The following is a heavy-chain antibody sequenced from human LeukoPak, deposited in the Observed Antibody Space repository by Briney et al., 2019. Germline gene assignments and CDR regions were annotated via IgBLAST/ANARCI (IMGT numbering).Heavy chain of an antibody. D-gene: IGHD2-2*01. V-gene: IGHV3-66*02. J-gene: IGHJ5*02. Sequence: PGGSLRLSCAASGFTVSSNYMSWVRQAPGKGLEWVSLIYSGGSTYYADSVKGRFTISRDNSKNTLYLQMNSLRAEDTAVYYCAKNSPTVRTPSGQKPATNNWFDPWGQGTLVTVSS. CDR3: AKNSPTVRTPSGQKPATNNWFDP. CDR1: GFTVSSNY. CDR2: IYSGGST.